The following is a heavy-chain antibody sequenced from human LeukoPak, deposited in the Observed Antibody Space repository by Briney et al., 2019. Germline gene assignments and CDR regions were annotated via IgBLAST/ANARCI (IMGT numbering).Heavy chain of an antibody. Sequence: RPGGSLRLPCAASGFTFSSYAMSWVRQAPGKGLEWVSGISGSDRTTYYADSVKGRFTISRDNSKNTLYLQMNSLRAEDTAVYYCAKRGSQGGYYFDYWGQGALVTVSS. D-gene: IGHD3-16*01. CDR2: ISGSDRTT. J-gene: IGHJ4*02. V-gene: IGHV3-23*01. CDR1: GFTFSSYA. CDR3: AKRGSQGGYYFDY.